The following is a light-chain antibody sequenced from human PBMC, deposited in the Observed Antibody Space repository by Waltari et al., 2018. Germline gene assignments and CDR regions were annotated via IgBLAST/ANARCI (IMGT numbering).Light chain of an antibody. V-gene: IGKV3-20*01. J-gene: IGKJ4*01. CDR2: DAS. CDR3: QQYGSSPLT. Sequence: DIVLTQSPGTLSLSPGERATLSCRASQSVSGGYLACYQRRPGQAPRLLIYDASSRATGISDRFSGSGSGTDFTLTISRLEPEDFAVYNCQQYGSSPLTFGGGTKVEIK. CDR1: QSVSGGY.